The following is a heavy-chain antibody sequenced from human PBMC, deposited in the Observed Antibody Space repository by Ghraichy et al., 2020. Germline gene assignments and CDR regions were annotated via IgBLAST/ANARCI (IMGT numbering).Heavy chain of an antibody. D-gene: IGHD3-10*01. V-gene: IGHV3-53*01. CDR3: ARYGPGWGI. J-gene: IGHJ4*02. CDR2: IYSGGGT. Sequence: GSLRLSCVASGVTVSDNYMLWFRQAPGKGLEWVSLIYSGGGTDYADSVRGRFTISRDKSKNTLYLQMHSLRAEDTAVYYCARYGPGWGIRGQGTLVTVSS. CDR1: GVTVSDNY.